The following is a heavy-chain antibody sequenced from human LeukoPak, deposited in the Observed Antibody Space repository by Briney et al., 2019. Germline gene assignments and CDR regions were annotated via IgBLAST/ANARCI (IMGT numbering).Heavy chain of an antibody. CDR1: GFTFSSYS. D-gene: IGHD3-10*01. CDR3: ARDWRGSGSYYEPNWFDP. V-gene: IGHV3-21*01. J-gene: IGHJ5*02. Sequence: GGSLRLSCAASGFTFSSYSMNWVRQAPGKGLEWVSSISSSNSYIYHADSVKGRFTISRDNAKNSLYLQMNSLRAEDTAVYYCARDWRGSGSYYEPNWFDPWGQGTLVTVSS. CDR2: ISSSNSYI.